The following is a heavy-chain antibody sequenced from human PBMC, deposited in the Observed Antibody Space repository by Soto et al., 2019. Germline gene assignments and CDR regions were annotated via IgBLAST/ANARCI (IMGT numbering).Heavy chain of an antibody. CDR2: ISAYNGNT. CDR3: ARDGDIVLMVYAIQNYYYGMDV. D-gene: IGHD2-8*01. Sequence: QVQLVQSGAEVKKPGASVKVSCKASGYTFTSYGISWVRQAPGQGLEWMGWISAYNGNTNYAQKLQGRVTMTTDTSTSTAYMELRSLRSDDTAVYYCARDGDIVLMVYAIQNYYYGMDVWGQGTTVTVSS. CDR1: GYTFTSYG. J-gene: IGHJ6*02. V-gene: IGHV1-18*01.